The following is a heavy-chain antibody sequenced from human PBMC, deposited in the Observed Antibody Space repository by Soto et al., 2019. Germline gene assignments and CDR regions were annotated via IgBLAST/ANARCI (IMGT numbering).Heavy chain of an antibody. CDR3: ARVEAAGTDAYYFAY. D-gene: IGHD6-13*01. V-gene: IGHV3-21*01. CDR2: ISSSGSYI. J-gene: IGHJ4*02. Sequence: NPGGSLRLSCAASGFTFSRYTMDWVRQAPGKGLEWVSSISSSGSYIYYTDSVKGRFTISRDNAKTSLYLQMNSLRAEDTAVYYCARVEAAGTDAYYFAYWGQGSLVTVSS. CDR1: GFTFSRYT.